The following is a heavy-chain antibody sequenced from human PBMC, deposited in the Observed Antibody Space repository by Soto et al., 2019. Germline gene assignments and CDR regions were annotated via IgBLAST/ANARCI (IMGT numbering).Heavy chain of an antibody. CDR1: GFTFSSYD. Sequence: GGSLRLSCAASGFTFSSYDMHWVRQATGKGLEWVSAIGTAGDTYYPGSVKGRFTISRENAKNSLYLQMNSLRAGDTAVYYCAREGTTGYCSGGSCGDAFDIWGQGTMVTVSS. V-gene: IGHV3-13*01. J-gene: IGHJ3*02. CDR2: IGTAGDT. D-gene: IGHD2-15*01. CDR3: AREGTTGYCSGGSCGDAFDI.